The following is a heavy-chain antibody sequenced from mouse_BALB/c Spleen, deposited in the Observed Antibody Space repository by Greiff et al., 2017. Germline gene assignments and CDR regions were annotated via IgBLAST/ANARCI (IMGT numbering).Heavy chain of an antibody. CDR3: ARWRYDDYAMDY. CDR2: INPYNGAT. V-gene: IGHV1-31*01. Sequence: VQLQQSGAELVKPGASVKLSCKASGYSFTGYYMHWVKQSHVKSLEWIGRINPYNGATSYNQNFKDKASLTVDKSSSTAYMELHSLTSEDSAVYYCARWRYDDYAMDYWGQGTSVTVSS. CDR1: GYSFTGYY. J-gene: IGHJ4*01. D-gene: IGHD2-14*01.